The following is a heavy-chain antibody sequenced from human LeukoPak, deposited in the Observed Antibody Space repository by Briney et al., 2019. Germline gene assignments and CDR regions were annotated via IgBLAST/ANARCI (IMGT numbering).Heavy chain of an antibody. Sequence: PGRSLRLSCAASGFTFSSHAMSWVRQAPGKGLEWVSAISGSGDNAYHADSVKGRFTISRDNSKNTLYLHMSSLRAEDAAVFYCACSAYYYYYLDVWGKGTTVTVSS. CDR2: ISGSGDNA. D-gene: IGHD3-10*02. CDR1: GFTFSSHA. J-gene: IGHJ6*03. V-gene: IGHV3-23*01. CDR3: ACSAYYYYYLDV.